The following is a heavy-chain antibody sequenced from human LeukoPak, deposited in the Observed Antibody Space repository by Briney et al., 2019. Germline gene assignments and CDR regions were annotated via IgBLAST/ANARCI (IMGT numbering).Heavy chain of an antibody. D-gene: IGHD3-10*01. V-gene: IGHV3-15*01. CDR3: TTESGSRYYYGSGSYY. Sequence: GGSLRLSCAASGFNFSNVWMNWVRQAPGKGLEWVGRIKSKTDGGTTDYAAPVKGRFTISRDGSKNTLYLQMNSLKTEDTAVYYCTTESGSRYYYGSGSYYWGQGTLVTVSS. CDR2: IKSKTDGGTT. J-gene: IGHJ4*02. CDR1: GFNFSNVW.